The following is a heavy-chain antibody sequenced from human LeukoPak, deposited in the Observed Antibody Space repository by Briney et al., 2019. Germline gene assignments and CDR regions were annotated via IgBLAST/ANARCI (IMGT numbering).Heavy chain of an antibody. Sequence: GGSLRLSCAASGFTFSSYWMSWVRQAPGKGLEWVANIKQDGSEKYYVDSVKGRFTISRDNAKNSLYLQMNSLRAEDTAVYYCARDSVVVHPTAPFPHNWFDPWGQGTLVTVSS. CDR2: IKQDGSEK. D-gene: IGHD2-2*01. CDR3: ARDSVVVHPTAPFPHNWFDP. CDR1: GFTFSSYW. J-gene: IGHJ5*02. V-gene: IGHV3-7*01.